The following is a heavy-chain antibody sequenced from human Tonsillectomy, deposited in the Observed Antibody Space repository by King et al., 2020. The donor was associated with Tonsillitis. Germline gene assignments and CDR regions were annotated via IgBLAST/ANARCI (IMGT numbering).Heavy chain of an antibody. CDR2: ISSSSSGI. V-gene: IGHV3-48*01. Sequence: EVQLVESGGGLAQPGGSLRLSCAASGFTFSSYSMNWVRQAPGKGREWVSYISSSSSGIYYADSVKGRFTSSRDNAKNSLYLQMNSLRAEDTAVYYCARAAVAGNNHFDYWGQGTLVTVSS. CDR1: GFTFSSYS. D-gene: IGHD6-19*01. CDR3: ARAAVAGNNHFDY. J-gene: IGHJ4*02.